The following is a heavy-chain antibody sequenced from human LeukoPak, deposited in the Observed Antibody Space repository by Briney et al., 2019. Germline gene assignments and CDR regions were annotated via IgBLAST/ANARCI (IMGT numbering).Heavy chain of an antibody. CDR1: GGSFSGYY. CDR3: PRALERYYYDSSGYYAHFDY. V-gene: IGHV4-34*01. J-gene: IGHJ4*02. D-gene: IGHD3-22*01. CDR2: INHSGST. Sequence: SETLSLTCAVSGGSFSGYYWSWIRQPPGKGLEWIGEINHSGSTKYNPSLKSRVTISGDTSKNQFSLKLRSVTAADTAVYYSPRALERYYYDSSGYYAHFDYWGQGTLVTVSS.